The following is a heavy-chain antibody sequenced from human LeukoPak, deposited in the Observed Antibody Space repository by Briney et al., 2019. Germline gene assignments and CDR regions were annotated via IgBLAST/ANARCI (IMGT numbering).Heavy chain of an antibody. Sequence: GGSLRLSCAASGFTFSRYAMNWVRQAPGKGLEWVSTISDSGGNANHADSVKGRFTISRDNSKNTLYLQMNSLRAEDTAVYYCARIAWDAFDIWGQGTMVTVSS. D-gene: IGHD2-15*01. CDR1: GFTFSRYA. V-gene: IGHV3-23*01. CDR2: ISDSGGNA. J-gene: IGHJ3*02. CDR3: ARIAWDAFDI.